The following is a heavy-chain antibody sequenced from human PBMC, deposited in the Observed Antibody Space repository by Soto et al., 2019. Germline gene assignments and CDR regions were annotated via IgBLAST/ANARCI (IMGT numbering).Heavy chain of an antibody. CDR2: INHSGST. V-gene: IGHV4-34*01. CDR3: ASQQLGGAYFDY. Sequence: SVTLTLTRAAYGGSFRGYYWSWIRQPPGKGLEWIGEINHSGSTNYNPSLKSRVTISVDTSKNQFSLKLSSVTAADTAVYYCASQQLGGAYFDYWGQGTLVTVSS. CDR1: GGSFRGYY. D-gene: IGHD6-13*01. J-gene: IGHJ4*02.